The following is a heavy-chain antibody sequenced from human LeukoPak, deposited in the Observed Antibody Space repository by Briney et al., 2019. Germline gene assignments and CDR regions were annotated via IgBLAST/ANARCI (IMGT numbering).Heavy chain of an antibody. CDR3: ASSRDGYNSVFDY. J-gene: IGHJ4*02. CDR1: GGTFSNYA. D-gene: IGHD5-24*01. V-gene: IGHV1-69*05. CDR2: IFPIFGTP. Sequence: SVKVSCKASGGTFSNYAFSWVRQAPGQGLEWMGRIFPIFGTPNYAQKFQGRVTITTDESTSTAYMELSSLRSEDTAVYYCASSRDGYNSVFDYWGQGTLVTVSS.